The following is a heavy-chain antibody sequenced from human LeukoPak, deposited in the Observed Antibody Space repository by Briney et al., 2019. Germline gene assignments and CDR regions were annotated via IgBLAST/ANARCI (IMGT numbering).Heavy chain of an antibody. V-gene: IGHV1-18*01. CDR1: GYTFTSYG. J-gene: IGHJ3*02. CDR3: ATALIMITFGGVIVNQRADAFDI. CDR2: ISAYNGNT. D-gene: IGHD3-16*02. Sequence: GASVKVSCKASGYTFTSYGISWVRQAPGQGLEWMGWISAYNGNTNYAQKLQGRVTMTTDTSTSTAYMELSSLRSEDTAVYYCATALIMITFGGVIVNQRADAFDIWGQGTMVTVSS.